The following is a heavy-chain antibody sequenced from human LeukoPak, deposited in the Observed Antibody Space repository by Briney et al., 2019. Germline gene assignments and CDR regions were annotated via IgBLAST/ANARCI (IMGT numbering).Heavy chain of an antibody. J-gene: IGHJ4*02. CDR1: GFTSSSYS. Sequence: GGSLRLSCAASGFTSSSYSMNWVRQAPGKGLEWVSYISSSSSTIYYADSVKGRFTISRDNAKNSLYLQMNSLRAEDTAVYYCARDPHIVGATALPNYFDYWGQGTLVTVSS. D-gene: IGHD1-26*01. CDR2: ISSSSSTI. V-gene: IGHV3-48*01. CDR3: ARDPHIVGATALPNYFDY.